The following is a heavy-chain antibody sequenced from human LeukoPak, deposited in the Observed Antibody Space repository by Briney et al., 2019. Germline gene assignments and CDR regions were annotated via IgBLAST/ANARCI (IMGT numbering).Heavy chain of an antibody. Sequence: SETLSLTCAVSGYSISSGHFWGWIRQPPGKGLEWIGSIFQSGTTYYHPSLKSRGTISVDTSKNHFSLKLSSVTAADPAVYYCARHVSYNIIGSHWGGFDPWGQGTLVTVSS. J-gene: IGHJ5*02. CDR3: ARHVSYNIIGSHWGGFDP. CDR2: IFQSGTT. D-gene: IGHD3-22*01. V-gene: IGHV4-38-2*01. CDR1: GYSISSGHF.